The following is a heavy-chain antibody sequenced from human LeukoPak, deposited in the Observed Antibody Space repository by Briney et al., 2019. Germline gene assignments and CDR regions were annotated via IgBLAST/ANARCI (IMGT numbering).Heavy chain of an antibody. D-gene: IGHD3-16*01. V-gene: IGHV4-39*01. Sequence: SETLSLTCTVSGGSISSSSYYWGWIRQPPGKGLEWIGSIYYSGSTYYNPSLKSRVTISVDTSKNQFSLKLSSETAADTAVYYCARRGTSGTYWGQGTLVTVSS. CDR3: ARRGTSGTY. J-gene: IGHJ4*02. CDR2: IYYSGST. CDR1: GGSISSSSYY.